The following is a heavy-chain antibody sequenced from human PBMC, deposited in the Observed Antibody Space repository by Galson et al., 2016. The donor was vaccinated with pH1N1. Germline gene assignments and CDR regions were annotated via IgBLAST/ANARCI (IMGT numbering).Heavy chain of an antibody. Sequence: QSGAEVKKPGESLKISCKGSGYIFSTFWIGWVRQMPGKGLEWMGIVYPCASDTRYNPSFTGPVTISVDKSISTAYLQWSSLKASDHAIYFCARHQSSSELHFFSNMDVWGQGTTVTVSS. J-gene: IGHJ6*02. D-gene: IGHD6-6*01. CDR2: VYPCASDT. CDR3: ARHQSSSELHFFSNMDV. V-gene: IGHV5-51*01. CDR1: GYIFSTFW.